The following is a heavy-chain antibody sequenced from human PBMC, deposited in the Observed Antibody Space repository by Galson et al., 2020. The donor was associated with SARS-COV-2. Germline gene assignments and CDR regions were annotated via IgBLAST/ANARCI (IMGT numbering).Heavy chain of an antibody. CDR1: GDSISSDY. CDR3: AKLPGDSDY. V-gene: IGHV4-4*09. J-gene: IGHJ4*02. CDR2: IYNIGSS. Sequence: TSETLSLTCTVSGDSISSDYWSCIRQPPGKGLEWIGYIYNIGSSNYNPSLKGRVTISADTSKNQFSLRLASVTAADTAVYYCAKLPGDSDYWGQGTLVTVSS.